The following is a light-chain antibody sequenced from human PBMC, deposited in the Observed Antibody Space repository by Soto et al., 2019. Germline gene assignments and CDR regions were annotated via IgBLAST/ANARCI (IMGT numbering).Light chain of an antibody. V-gene: IGLV2-14*01. J-gene: IGLJ1*01. CDR1: ISDIGGHNY. CDR3: SSYTTSTSLGV. Sequence: QSALTQPASVSGSPGQSITISCTVTISDIGGHNYVSWYQQHPGKAPKLMIYEVSNRPSGVSNRFSVSKSGNTASLTISGLQAEDEADYYCSSYTTSTSLGVFGTGTKVTVL. CDR2: EVS.